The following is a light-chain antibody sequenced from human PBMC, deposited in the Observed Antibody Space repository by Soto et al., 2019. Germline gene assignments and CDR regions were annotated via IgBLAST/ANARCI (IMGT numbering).Light chain of an antibody. CDR2: DVS. CDR3: SSYTSSSTDV. J-gene: IGLJ1*01. CDR1: SSDVGGYNY. V-gene: IGLV2-14*01. Sequence: QSVLTQPASVSGSPGQSITISCTGTSSDVGGYNYVSWYQQHPGKAPKLIIYDVSNRPSGVSNRFSGSKSGNTASLTISGLQAEDEADYYCSSYTSSSTDVFGTGTKVT.